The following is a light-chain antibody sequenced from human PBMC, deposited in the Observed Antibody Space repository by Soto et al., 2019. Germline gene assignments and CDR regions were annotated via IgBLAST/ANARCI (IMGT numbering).Light chain of an antibody. CDR1: QSLXSR. J-gene: IGKJ1*01. V-gene: IGKV1-5*01. Sequence: IPLTQCASTLSASVGDRVTITCRASQSLXSRFDWYQQKPGKAPKFLXDDASSLESGVPSRFSGSGSGTEFTLTISSLQPDYFANYYCQQYNSSTWTFGQGTKVDIK. CDR2: DAS. CDR3: QQYNSSTWT.